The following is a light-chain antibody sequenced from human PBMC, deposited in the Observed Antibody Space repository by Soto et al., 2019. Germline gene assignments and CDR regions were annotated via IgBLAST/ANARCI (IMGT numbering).Light chain of an antibody. CDR1: QSVSST. V-gene: IGKV3-15*01. J-gene: IGKJ4*01. CDR3: QQYKNWPLT. CDR2: GAS. Sequence: EIVMTQSPATLSVFPGGRATLPCRASQSVSSTLAWYQQKPGQAPRLLIYGASTRATGFPARFSGSGSGTEFTLTISSLQSEDFAVYYCQQYKNWPLTFGGGTRVEIK.